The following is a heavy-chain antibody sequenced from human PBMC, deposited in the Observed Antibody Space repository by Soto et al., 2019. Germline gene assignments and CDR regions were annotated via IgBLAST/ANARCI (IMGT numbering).Heavy chain of an antibody. CDR1: GFTFSSYA. Sequence: EVQVLESGGGLVQPGGSLRLSCAASGFTFSSYAMTWVRQAPGKGLEWVSGISGSGSNTYYADSVKGRFTISRDSSKNRLYLQMNGLRAEDTAVYYCAKLNASGQRGNWFDPWGQGTLVTVSS. V-gene: IGHV3-23*01. D-gene: IGHD3-10*01. J-gene: IGHJ5*02. CDR2: ISGSGSNT. CDR3: AKLNASGQRGNWFDP.